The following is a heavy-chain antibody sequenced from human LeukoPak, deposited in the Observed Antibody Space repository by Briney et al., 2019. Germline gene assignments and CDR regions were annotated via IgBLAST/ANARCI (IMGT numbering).Heavy chain of an antibody. CDR1: GDSFSSYH. J-gene: IGHJ4*02. CDR3: ARVGRGDHTWGSYYCNH. V-gene: IGHV4-59*01. CDR2: ISSGGRT. D-gene: IGHD3-16*01. Sequence: PSETLSLTCTVSGDSFSSYHWSWLRRPPGKGLECIGYISSGGRTSYNTSLQSRVTISVDTSKNQFSLKLSSVAAADTAVYYCARVGRGDHTWGSYYCNHWGQGTLVSVSS.